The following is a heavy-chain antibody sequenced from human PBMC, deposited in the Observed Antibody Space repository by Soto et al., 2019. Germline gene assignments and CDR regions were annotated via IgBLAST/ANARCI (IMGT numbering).Heavy chain of an antibody. D-gene: IGHD2-15*01. J-gene: IGHJ6*03. Sequence: GGSLRLSCAASGFTFSSYAMSWVRQAPGKGLEWVSAISGGGGSTYYADSVKGRFTISRDNSKNTLYLQMNSLRAEDTAVYYCAKVGYCSGGSCLWNFYYYYMDVRGKGTTVTVSS. V-gene: IGHV3-23*01. CDR3: AKVGYCSGGSCLWNFYYYYMDV. CDR1: GFTFSSYA. CDR2: ISGGGGST.